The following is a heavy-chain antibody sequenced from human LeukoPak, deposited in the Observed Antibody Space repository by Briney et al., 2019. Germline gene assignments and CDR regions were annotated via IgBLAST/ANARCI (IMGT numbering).Heavy chain of an antibody. D-gene: IGHD3-10*01. CDR3: AKVQIHYGDFDY. CDR1: GFTFSTYA. J-gene: IGHJ4*02. CDR2: ISGSGGST. Sequence: GGSLRLSCAASGFTFSTYAMSWVRQAPGKGLEWVSAISGSGGSTYYADSVKGRFTISRDYSKNTLYPQMNSLRAEDTAVYYCAKVQIHYGDFDYWGQGTLVTVSS. V-gene: IGHV3-23*01.